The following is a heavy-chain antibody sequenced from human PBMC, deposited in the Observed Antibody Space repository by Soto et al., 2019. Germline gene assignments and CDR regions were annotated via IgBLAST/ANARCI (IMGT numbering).Heavy chain of an antibody. CDR2: INPNSGGT. D-gene: IGHD3-22*01. V-gene: IGHV1-2*04. CDR3: AREFYYDSSGYYYGSGDYYYYGMDV. J-gene: IGHJ6*02. CDR1: GYTFTGYY. Sequence: ASVKVSCKASGYTFTGYYMHWVRQAPGQGLEWMGWINPNSGGTNYAQKFQGWVTMTRDTSISTAYMELSRLRSDDTAVYYCAREFYYDSSGYYYGSGDYYYYGMDVWRQGTTVTVSS.